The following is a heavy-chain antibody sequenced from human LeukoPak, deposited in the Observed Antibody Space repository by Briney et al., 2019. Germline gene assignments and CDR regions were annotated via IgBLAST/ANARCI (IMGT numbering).Heavy chain of an antibody. V-gene: IGHV3-7*01. Sequence: GGSLRLSCAASGLTFSRYWMSWVRQAPGKGLEWVASIKHDGSEKYYVDSVKGRFTISRDNAKNSLYLQMNSLRAEDTAVYYCAKGEAAAGGYWGQGTLVTVS. J-gene: IGHJ4*02. D-gene: IGHD6-13*01. CDR2: IKHDGSEK. CDR3: AKGEAAAGGY. CDR1: GLTFSRYW.